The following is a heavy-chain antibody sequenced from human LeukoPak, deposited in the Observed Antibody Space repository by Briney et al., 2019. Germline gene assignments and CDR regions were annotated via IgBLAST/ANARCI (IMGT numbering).Heavy chain of an antibody. D-gene: IGHD1-26*01. J-gene: IGHJ6*02. CDR3: VKDRGGSPFYGMDV. V-gene: IGHV3-23*01. CDR1: GFTFSSYA. Sequence: GGSLRLSCAGSGFTFSSYAMSWVRQAPGKGLEWVSTISGSGGAGTYYADSVKGRFTASRDNSRNTLYLPMNSLRAEDTAVYYCVKDRGGSPFYGMDVWGQGTTVTVSS. CDR2: ISGSGGAGT.